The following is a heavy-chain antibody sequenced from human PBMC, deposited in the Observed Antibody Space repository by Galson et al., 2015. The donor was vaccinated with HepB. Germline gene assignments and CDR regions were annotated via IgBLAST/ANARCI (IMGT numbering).Heavy chain of an antibody. CDR3: ARMVGDSSGYYSVDYYGMDV. J-gene: IGHJ6*01. CDR1: GFSFSSYI. CDR2: ISSSSNYI. Sequence: SLRLSCAASGFSFSSYIMKWVRQAPGKGLEWVSSISSSSNYIYYADSVKGRFSISRDNAKNSLNLQMNSLRAEDTAVYYCARMVGDSSGYYSVDYYGMDVWGRGTTVTVSS. V-gene: IGHV3-21*01. D-gene: IGHD3-22*01.